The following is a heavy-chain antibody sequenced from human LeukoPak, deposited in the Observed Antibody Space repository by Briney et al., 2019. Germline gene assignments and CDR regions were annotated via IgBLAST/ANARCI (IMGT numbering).Heavy chain of an antibody. Sequence: ASVTVSCKTSGYTFTSYHINWVRQATGQGLEWMGWMNPYSGDRGYAQKFQGRVSITSDTSIGTAYMELSSLRSDDTAVYFCARTTSLTASGYDYWAQGTLVTVSS. D-gene: IGHD4-17*01. CDR2: MNPYSGDR. V-gene: IGHV1-8*03. CDR1: GYTFTSYH. CDR3: ARTTSLTASGYDY. J-gene: IGHJ4*02.